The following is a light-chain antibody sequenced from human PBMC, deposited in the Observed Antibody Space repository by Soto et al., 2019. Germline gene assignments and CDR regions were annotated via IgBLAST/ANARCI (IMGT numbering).Light chain of an antibody. CDR1: QSVSSN. CDR2: GAS. CDR3: QQYNNSPPLT. J-gene: IGKJ4*01. V-gene: IGKV3-15*01. Sequence: EIVMTQSPATLSVSPGERATLSCRASQSVSSNLAWYQHKPGQAPRLLIYGASTRATGIPARFSGSGSGTEFTLTISSLQSEDFAVYYCQQYNNSPPLTFGGGTKVEIK.